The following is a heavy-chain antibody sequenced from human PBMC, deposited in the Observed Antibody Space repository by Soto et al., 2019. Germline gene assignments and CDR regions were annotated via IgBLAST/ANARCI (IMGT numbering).Heavy chain of an antibody. V-gene: IGHV3-48*01. J-gene: IGHJ5*02. D-gene: IGHD6-13*01. CDR3: ARHPERIAEIGWFDP. CDR2: ISSCSSTI. CDR1: GFTFSSYS. Sequence: EVQLVESGGGLVQPGGSLRLSCAASGFTFSSYSMNWVRQAPGKGLEWVSYISSCSSTIYYADSVKGRFTISRDNAKNSLYLQMNSLSAEYTAVYYCARHPERIAEIGWFDPWGQGTLVPVSS.